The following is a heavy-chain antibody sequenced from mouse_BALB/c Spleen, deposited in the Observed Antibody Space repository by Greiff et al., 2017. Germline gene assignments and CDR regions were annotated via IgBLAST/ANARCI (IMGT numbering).Heavy chain of an antibody. V-gene: IGHV2-9*02. Sequence: VQRVESGPGLVAPSQSLSITCTVSGFSLTSYGVHWVRQPPGKGLEWLGVIWAGGSTNYNSALMSRLSISKDNSKSQVFLKMNSLQTDDTAMYYCARDRYYGDYYAMDYWGQGTSVTVSS. CDR2: IWAGGST. D-gene: IGHD1-1*01. CDR1: GFSLTSYG. CDR3: ARDRYYGDYYAMDY. J-gene: IGHJ4*01.